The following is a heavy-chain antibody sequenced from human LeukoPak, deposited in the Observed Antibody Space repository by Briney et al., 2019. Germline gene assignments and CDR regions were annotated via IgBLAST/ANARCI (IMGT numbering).Heavy chain of an antibody. D-gene: IGHD1-20*01. CDR3: ARVLTAIPTNFDY. Sequence: PSETLSLTCAVYGGSFSGYYWSWIRQPPGKGLEWIWEINHSGSTNYNPSLKSRVTISVDTSKNQFSLKLSSVTAADTAVYYCARVLTAIPTNFDYWGQGTLVTVSS. CDR1: GGSFSGYY. V-gene: IGHV4-34*01. J-gene: IGHJ4*02. CDR2: INHSGST.